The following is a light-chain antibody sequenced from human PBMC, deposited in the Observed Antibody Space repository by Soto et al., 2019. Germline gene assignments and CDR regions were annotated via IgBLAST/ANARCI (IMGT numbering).Light chain of an antibody. V-gene: IGLV2-8*01. J-gene: IGLJ2*01. Sequence: QSVLTQPPSASGSPGQSVTISCTGISADLGGYNYVSWYQQHPGKAPRLIIYEFTKRPSGVPDRFSGSNSANTASLTVSGLQAEDEADYYCGSYTGTNTGLFGGGTKLTVL. CDR2: EFT. CDR3: GSYTGTNTGL. CDR1: SADLGGYNY.